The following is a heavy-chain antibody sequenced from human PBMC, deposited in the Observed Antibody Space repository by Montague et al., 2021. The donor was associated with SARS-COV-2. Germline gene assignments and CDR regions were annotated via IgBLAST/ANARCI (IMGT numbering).Heavy chain of an antibody. V-gene: IGHV3-33*08. CDR2: IWYDGSNK. Sequence: SLRLSCAASGFTFSSYGMHWVRQAPGKGLEWVAVIWYDGSNKYYADSVKGRFTISRDNSKNTLYLQMNSLRAEDTAVYYCARDFAFGELLNADYWGQGTLVTVSS. J-gene: IGHJ4*02. D-gene: IGHD3-10*01. CDR1: GFTFSSYG. CDR3: ARDFAFGELLNADY.